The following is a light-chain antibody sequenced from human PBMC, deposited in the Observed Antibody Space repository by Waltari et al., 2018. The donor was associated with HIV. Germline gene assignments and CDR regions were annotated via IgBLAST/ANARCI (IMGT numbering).Light chain of an antibody. CDR3: SSYGGSNILL. CDR2: EVS. CDR1: SSDFGTYNF. V-gene: IGLV2-8*01. J-gene: IGLJ3*02. Sequence: QSALTQPASVSGSPGQSITISCTGTSSDFGTYNFVSWYQQHPGKAPKLMISEVSKRPSGVPDRFSGSKSGNTASLTVSGIQTEDEADYYCSSYGGSNILLFGGGTKLTVL.